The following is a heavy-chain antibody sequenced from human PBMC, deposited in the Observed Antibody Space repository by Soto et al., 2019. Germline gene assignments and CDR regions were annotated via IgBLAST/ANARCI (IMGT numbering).Heavy chain of an antibody. CDR3: ARLVGGFDYYMDV. V-gene: IGHV4-59*08. CDR2: ISYSGST. CDR1: GGSISRYY. J-gene: IGHJ6*03. D-gene: IGHD2-15*01. Sequence: PSETLSLTCTISGGSISRYYWTWIRQPPGKRPEWIGYISYSGSTNYNPSLKSRLIISLDTSKNQFSLKLSSVTAADTAVYYCARLVGGFDYYMDVWGKGTTVTVSS.